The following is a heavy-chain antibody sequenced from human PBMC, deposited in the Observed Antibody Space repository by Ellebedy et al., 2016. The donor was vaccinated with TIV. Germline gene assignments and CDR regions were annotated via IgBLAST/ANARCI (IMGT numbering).Heavy chain of an antibody. CDR3: ARGGDSSGYLFDY. CDR1: GYTFTSNY. J-gene: IGHJ4*02. Sequence: AASVKVSCKASGYTFTSNYMHWVRQAPGQGLEWMGIINPSGGSTSYAQKFQGRVNVTRETATSTVYMELNSLRSEDTAVYHCARGGDSSGYLFDYWGQGTLVTASS. CDR2: INPSGGST. D-gene: IGHD3-22*01. V-gene: IGHV1-46*01.